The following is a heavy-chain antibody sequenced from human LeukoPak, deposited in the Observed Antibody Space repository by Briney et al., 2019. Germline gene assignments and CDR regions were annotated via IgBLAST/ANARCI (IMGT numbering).Heavy chain of an antibody. Sequence: GGSLRLSCAASGFTFNTYGMHWIRKAPGKGLEWVTFVRYDGNNKYYADSVKGRFTISRDNSKNTLYLQMNSLRAEDTAVYYCARRNFDNIWEGHRYPAGFDHWGQGTLVTVSS. J-gene: IGHJ4*02. D-gene: IGHD3-16*02. CDR2: VRYDGNNK. CDR1: GFTFNTYG. V-gene: IGHV3-30*02. CDR3: ARRNFDNIWEGHRYPAGFDH.